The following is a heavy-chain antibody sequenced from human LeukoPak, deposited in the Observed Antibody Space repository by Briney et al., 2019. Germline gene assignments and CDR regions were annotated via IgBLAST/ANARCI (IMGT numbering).Heavy chain of an antibody. J-gene: IGHJ6*03. Sequence: SETLSLTCTVSGGSISTTSYYWGWIRQPPGKGLQWIGSIYYNGSTYYNPSLKSRVIISVDTSKNQFSLKLSSVTAADTAVYYCARHKMVRGIGYYYYMDVWGKGTTVTISS. CDR2: IYYNGST. D-gene: IGHD3-10*01. CDR1: GGSISTTSYY. CDR3: ARHKMVRGIGYYYYMDV. V-gene: IGHV4-39*01.